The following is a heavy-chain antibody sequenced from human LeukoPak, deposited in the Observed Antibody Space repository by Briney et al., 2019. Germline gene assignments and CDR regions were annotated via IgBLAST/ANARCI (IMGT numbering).Heavy chain of an antibody. J-gene: IGHJ4*02. CDR3: GSSHSSSWYDW. Sequence: PSETLSLTCTVSGGSISSGDYYWGWIRQPPGKGLEWIGSSYFRGSTYSSPSLRSRVVISVDTSKNQFSLKLNSVTAADTAVYYCGSSHSSSWYDWWGQGTLVTVTS. D-gene: IGHD6-13*01. CDR2: SYFRGST. V-gene: IGHV4-39*07. CDR1: GGSISSGDYY.